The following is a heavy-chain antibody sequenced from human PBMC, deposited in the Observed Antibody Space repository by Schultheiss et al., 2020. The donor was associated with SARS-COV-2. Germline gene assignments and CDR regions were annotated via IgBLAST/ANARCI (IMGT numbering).Heavy chain of an antibody. CDR3: ARTRGASLLFDY. CDR2: IYPIDSDT. J-gene: IGHJ4*02. D-gene: IGHD3-10*01. CDR1: GYSFTSYW. Sequence: GESLKISCEGSGYSFTSYWIGWVRQMPGKGLEWMAMIYPIDSDTRYSPSFQGQVTISADKSISTAYLQWSSLKASDTAMYYCARTRGASLLFDYWGQGTLVTVSS. V-gene: IGHV5-51*01.